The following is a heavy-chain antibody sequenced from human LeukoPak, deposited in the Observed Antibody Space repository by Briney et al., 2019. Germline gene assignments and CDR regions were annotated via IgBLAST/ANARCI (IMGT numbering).Heavy chain of an antibody. CDR2: INPSGGST. CDR3: ARDSEHIVLTLYAMGY. D-gene: IGHD2-8*01. V-gene: IGHV1-46*01. J-gene: IGHJ4*02. Sequence: ASVKVSCKASGYTFTSYYMHWVRQPPGQGLEWMGIINPSGGSTSYAQKFQGRVTMTRDTSTSTVYMELSSLRSEDTAVYYCARDSEHIVLTLYAMGYWGQGTLVTVSS. CDR1: GYTFTSYY.